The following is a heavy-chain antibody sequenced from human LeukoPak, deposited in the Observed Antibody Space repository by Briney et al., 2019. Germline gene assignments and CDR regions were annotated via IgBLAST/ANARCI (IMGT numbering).Heavy chain of an antibody. J-gene: IGHJ5*02. CDR2: ISSDGSNK. D-gene: IGHD5-18*01. V-gene: IGHV3-30*03. CDR3: ARDRGGIGDSYGWSNWFDP. Sequence: PGRSLRLSCVASGFIFSSYGIHWVRQAPGKGLEWVAVISSDGSNKYYGDSVKGRFTISRDNSKNTLYLQMNTLRAEDTAVYYCARDRGGIGDSYGWSNWFDPWGQGTLVTVSS. CDR1: GFIFSSYG.